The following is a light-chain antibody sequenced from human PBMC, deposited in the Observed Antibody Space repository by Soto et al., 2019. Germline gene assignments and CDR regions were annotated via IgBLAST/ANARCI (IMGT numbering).Light chain of an antibody. CDR3: QQYGSSPT. Sequence: EIVLTQSPGTLSLSPGERATLFCRASQSVSSSYLAWYQQKPGQAPRLLIYGASSRATGLPDRFSGSGSGTHFTLTISRLEPEDFAVYYCQQYGSSPTFGQGTKLEIK. CDR2: GAS. CDR1: QSVSSSY. J-gene: IGKJ2*01. V-gene: IGKV3-20*01.